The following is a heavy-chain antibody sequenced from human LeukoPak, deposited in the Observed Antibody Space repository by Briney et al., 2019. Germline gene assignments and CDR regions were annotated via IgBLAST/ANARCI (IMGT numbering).Heavy chain of an antibody. J-gene: IGHJ4*02. CDR1: GGGFTSYW. D-gene: IGHD3-22*01. V-gene: IGHV5-51*01. CDR2: SYPGDGDT. CDR3: ARLGAANYDSSGYQFDY. Sequence: GAAIQIFCRGAGGGFTSYWNGRGRRLPGGGREGMGRSYPGDGDTRYNPSFKGRVTISADKSNSNCYLQWSSLKASDTAMYYCARLGAANYDSSGYQFDYWGQGPLVTVSS.